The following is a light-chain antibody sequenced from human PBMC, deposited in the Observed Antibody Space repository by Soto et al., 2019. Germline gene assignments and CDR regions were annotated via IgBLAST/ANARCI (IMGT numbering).Light chain of an antibody. Sequence: IQMTQSPSSLSPSVGDRITLSCRASPSISRNLNWYQQMPGKAPSLLIYAARDLQSGVPGRFSGSGSGTELNLTISSLQPEDLATYYCQQSHSTPYTFGQGTKLEI. CDR2: AAR. J-gene: IGKJ2*01. CDR1: PSISRN. CDR3: QQSHSTPYT. V-gene: IGKV1-39*01.